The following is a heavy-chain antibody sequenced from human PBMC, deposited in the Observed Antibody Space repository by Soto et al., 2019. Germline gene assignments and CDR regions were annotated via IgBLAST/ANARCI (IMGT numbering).Heavy chain of an antibody. CDR3: GREYCSSTSCYRDY. D-gene: IGHD2-2*02. CDR1: RGTFSCKT. CDR2: IIPILGIA. J-gene: IGHJ4*02. V-gene: IGHV1-69*04. Sequence: SAKASSKASRGTFSCKTMSSVRQAPGQGLEWMGRIIPILGIANYAQKFQGRVTITADKSTSTAYMELSSLRSEDTAVYYCGREYCSSTSCYRDYWGQVTLVTVS.